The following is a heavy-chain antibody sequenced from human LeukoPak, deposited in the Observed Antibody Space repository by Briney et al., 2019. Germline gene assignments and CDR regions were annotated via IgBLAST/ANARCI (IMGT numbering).Heavy chain of an antibody. CDR3: ARDGSSEFDY. D-gene: IGHD3-10*01. CDR1: GGSISSYY. CDR2: IYYSGST. V-gene: IGHV4-59*01. Sequence: SETLSLTCTVSGGSISSYYWSCIRQPPGKGLEWIGYIYYSGSTNYNPSLKSRVTISVDTSKNQFSLKLSSVTAADTAVYYCARDGSSEFDYWGQGTLVTVSS. J-gene: IGHJ4*02.